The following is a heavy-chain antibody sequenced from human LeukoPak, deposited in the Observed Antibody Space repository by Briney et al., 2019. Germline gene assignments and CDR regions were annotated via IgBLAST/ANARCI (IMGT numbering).Heavy chain of an antibody. CDR3: ARDLLGPYYFDY. Sequence: GGSLRLSCAASGFTVSSNYMSWVRQAPGKGLEWVSVIYSGGSTYYADSVKGRFTISRDNSKNTLYLQMNSLRAEDTAVYYCARDLLGPYYFDYWGQGTLVTVS. D-gene: IGHD7-27*01. V-gene: IGHV3-66*01. J-gene: IGHJ4*02. CDR1: GFTVSSNY. CDR2: IYSGGST.